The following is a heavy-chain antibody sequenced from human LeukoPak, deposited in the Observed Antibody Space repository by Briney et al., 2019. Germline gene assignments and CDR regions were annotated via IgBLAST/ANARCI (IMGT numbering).Heavy chain of an antibody. J-gene: IGHJ5*02. Sequence: PSETLSLTCTVSGGSISSSSYYWGWIRQPPGKGLEWIGSIYYSGSTYYTPSLKSRATISVDTSKNQFSLKLSSVTAADTAVYYCARNSYGFNWFDPWGQGTLVTVSS. CDR3: ARNSYGFNWFDP. V-gene: IGHV4-39*01. CDR2: IYYSGST. CDR1: GGSISSSSYY. D-gene: IGHD5-18*01.